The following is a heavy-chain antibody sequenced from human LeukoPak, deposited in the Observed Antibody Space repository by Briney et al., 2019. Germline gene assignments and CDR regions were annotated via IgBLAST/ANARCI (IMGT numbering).Heavy chain of an antibody. CDR1: GFTFSNFW. J-gene: IGHJ3*02. Sequence: GGSLRLSCTASGFTFSNFWKGWVRQAPGKGLEWVSSISSGSTYVYYADSVQGRFTISRDNAQSSMYLQMNSLRAEDTAVYYCGRVGGRSKAAKGDAFDIWGQGTMVVVSS. CDR2: ISSGSTYV. D-gene: IGHD6-6*01. V-gene: IGHV3-21*01. CDR3: GRVGGRSKAAKGDAFDI.